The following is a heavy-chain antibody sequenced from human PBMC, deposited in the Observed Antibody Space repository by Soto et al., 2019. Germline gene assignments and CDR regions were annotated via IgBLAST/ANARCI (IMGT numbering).Heavy chain of an antibody. CDR1: GGSISSGDYY. V-gene: IGHV4-30-4*01. Sequence: PSETLSLTCTVSGGSISSGDYYWSWIRQPPGKGLEWIGYIYYSGSTYYNPSLKSRVTISVDTSKNQFSLKLSSVTAADTAVYYCAGSSGDSVYYFDYWGQGTLVTVSS. CDR3: AGSSGDSVYYFDY. D-gene: IGHD7-27*01. CDR2: IYYSGST. J-gene: IGHJ4*02.